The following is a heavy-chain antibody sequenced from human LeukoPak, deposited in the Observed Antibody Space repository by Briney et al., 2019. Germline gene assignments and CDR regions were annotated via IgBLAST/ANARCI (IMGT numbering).Heavy chain of an antibody. Sequence: SGGSLRLSCATSQFTFNKYGMHWVRQAPGRGLEWVAFVRYDGTTNQYSDSVKGRFFISRDNSRNMLFLRMNNVSSDDTAVYYCAKGGPNVAATLDHWGQGTRVIVSS. CDR2: VRYDGTTN. V-gene: IGHV3-30*02. CDR1: QFTFNKYG. CDR3: AKGGPNVAATLDH. J-gene: IGHJ4*02. D-gene: IGHD6-19*01.